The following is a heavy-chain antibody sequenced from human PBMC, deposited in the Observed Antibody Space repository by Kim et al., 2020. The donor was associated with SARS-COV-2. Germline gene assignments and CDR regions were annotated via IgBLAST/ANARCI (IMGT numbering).Heavy chain of an antibody. J-gene: IGHJ4*02. Sequence: GGSLRLSCAASGFTFSSYAMRWVRQAPGKGLEWVSRISGSGDQTYYADSVKGRVTISRDNSKSTLYLQMNSLRAEDTAVYYCAVKRAVGRDYGGQGTLVTVST. CDR2: ISGSGDQT. CDR3: AVKRAVGRDY. V-gene: IGHV3-23*01. D-gene: IGHD1-1*01. CDR1: GFTFSSYA.